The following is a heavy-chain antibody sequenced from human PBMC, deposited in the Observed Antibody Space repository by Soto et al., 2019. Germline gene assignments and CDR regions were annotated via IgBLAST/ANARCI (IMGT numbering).Heavy chain of an antibody. CDR1: GGSISSYY. CDR3: ARSGSADDAFDI. J-gene: IGHJ3*02. V-gene: IGHV4-59*01. CDR2: IYYSGST. D-gene: IGHD3-10*01. Sequence: PSETLSLTCTVSGGSISSYYWSWIRQPPGKGLEWIGYIYYSGSTNYNPSLKSRVTISVDTSKNQFSLKLSSVTAADTAVYYCARSGSADDAFDIWGQGTMVTVSS.